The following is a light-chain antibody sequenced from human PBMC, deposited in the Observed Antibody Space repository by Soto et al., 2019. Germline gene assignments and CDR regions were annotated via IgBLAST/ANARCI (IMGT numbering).Light chain of an antibody. CDR3: QSYDSSSPVV. J-gene: IGLJ2*01. CDR2: GTT. Sequence: QSVLTQPPSVSGAPGQRVTISCTGSNSNIGAGYDVHWYQQLPGTAPKLLIYGTTNRPSGVPDRFSGSKSGTSASLAITGLQAEDEADYYRQSYDSSSPVVFGGGTKLTVL. CDR1: NSNIGAGYD. V-gene: IGLV1-40*01.